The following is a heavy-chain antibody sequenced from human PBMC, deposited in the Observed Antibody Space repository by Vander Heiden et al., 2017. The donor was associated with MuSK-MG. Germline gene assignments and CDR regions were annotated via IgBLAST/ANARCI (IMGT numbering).Heavy chain of an antibody. D-gene: IGHD3-10*01. CDR2: IYYSGST. CDR3: ARRVILARGVYYFDY. V-gene: IGHV4-59*08. CDR1: GDAISSYF. Sequence: VQLQEARPGLVTPSETLSHTCTVSGDAISSYFWTWIRQPHGKRLEWIGDIYYSGSTNYDHSLKSRVTISIDTSKNQFSLKLSSVTAAATAVYYCARRVILARGVYYFDYWGQGTLVTVSS. J-gene: IGHJ4*02.